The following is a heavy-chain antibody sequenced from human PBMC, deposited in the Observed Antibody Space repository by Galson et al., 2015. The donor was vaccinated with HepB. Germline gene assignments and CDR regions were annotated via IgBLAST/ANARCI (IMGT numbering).Heavy chain of an antibody. J-gene: IGHJ6*03. D-gene: IGHD2-15*01. CDR2: INPSGGST. CDR3: ARDLMVAATGGGYYYYYMDV. CDR1: GYTFTSYY. Sequence: VKVSCKASGYTFTSYYMHWVRQAPGQGLEWMGIINPSGGSTSYAQKFQGRVTMTRDTSTSTVYMELSSLRSEDTAVYYCARDLMVAATGGGYYYYYMDVWGKGTTVTVSS. V-gene: IGHV1-46*03.